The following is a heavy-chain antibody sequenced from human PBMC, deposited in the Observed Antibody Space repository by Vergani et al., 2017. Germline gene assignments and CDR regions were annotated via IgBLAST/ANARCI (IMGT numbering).Heavy chain of an antibody. Sequence: QVQLQQWGGGLLKHSETLSLTCVVNGGSFTSYHWTWIRQSPGEGLEWVGDIDHTGRPDYNPSLKIRLTMSVDKSRNQFSLTLNSVTATDTAIYFCARVNTETNGHLYYYYYMDVWVQGTAVTVS. D-gene: IGHD4-11*01. CDR2: IDHTGRP. CDR3: ARVNTETNGHLYYYYYMDV. J-gene: IGHJ6*03. CDR1: GGSFTSYH. V-gene: IGHV4-34*01.